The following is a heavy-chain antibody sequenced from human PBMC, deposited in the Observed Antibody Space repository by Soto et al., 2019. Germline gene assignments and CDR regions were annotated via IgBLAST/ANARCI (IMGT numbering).Heavy chain of an antibody. V-gene: IGHV3-7*01. Sequence: GGSLRHSCVASGFSYSSYWMTRARQAPGKGLEWVASIKPDGSEESYVDSVKGRFGVSRDNAENALYLQMNSLRLLDTDVSNCERQQASRLWXKGTADTVSS. D-gene: IGHD6-13*01. J-gene: IGHJ6*04. CDR3: ERQQASRL. CDR2: IKPDGSEE. CDR1: GFSYSSYW.